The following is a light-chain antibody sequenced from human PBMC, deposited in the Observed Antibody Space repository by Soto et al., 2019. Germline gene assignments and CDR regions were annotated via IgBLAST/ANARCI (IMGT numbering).Light chain of an antibody. J-gene: IGKJ1*01. Sequence: DIQMTQSPSSLSASVGDSVTITCGASQGIGSYLNWYQKRPGEAPKLLIFTGSLLHSGVPPRFSGSGSGTDFTLTISSLQPEDFATYYCQQTLSFPPTFGQGTKVDI. CDR2: TGS. CDR3: QQTLSFPPT. V-gene: IGKV1-39*01. CDR1: QGIGSY.